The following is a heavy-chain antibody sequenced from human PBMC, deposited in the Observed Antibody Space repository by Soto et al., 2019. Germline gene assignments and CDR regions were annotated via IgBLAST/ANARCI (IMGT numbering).Heavy chain of an antibody. CDR1: GFTFNSYG. CDR2: IWYDGNTK. CDR3: ARPLVAPVAGPYYYGMDV. V-gene: IGHV3-33*01. J-gene: IGHJ6*02. Sequence: PWWSLRLSCTASGFTFNSYGFNWVRQAPGKGLEWVAVIWYDGNTKYYADSVKGRFTISRDNLRSTVYLQMNSLTAEDTAVYYCARPLVAPVAGPYYYGMDVWGQGTTVTV. D-gene: IGHD6-19*01.